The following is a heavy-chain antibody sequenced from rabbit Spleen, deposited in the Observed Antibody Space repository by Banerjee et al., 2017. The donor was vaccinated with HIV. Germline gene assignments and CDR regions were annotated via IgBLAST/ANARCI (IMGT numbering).Heavy chain of an antibody. CDR2: IDSGSSGDT. J-gene: IGHJ4*01. D-gene: IGHD1-1*01. V-gene: IGHV1S45*01. CDR3: ARDLTDVIGWNFGW. CDR1: GFSFSSGYY. Sequence: QEQLEESGGGLVQPEGSLTLTCTASGFSFSSGYYMCWVRQAPGKGLEWIACIDSGSSGDTYYANWAKGRFTISKTSSTTVTLQMTSLTAADTATYFCARDLTDVIGWNFGWWGPGTLVTVS.